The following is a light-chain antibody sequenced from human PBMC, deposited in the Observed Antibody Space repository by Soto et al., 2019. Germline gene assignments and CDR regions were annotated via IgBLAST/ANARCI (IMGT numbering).Light chain of an antibody. Sequence: QSVLTQPSSVSGSPGQSITISCTGTSSGVCSDNYVSLYQQHPGKGRKHMSYEVRNRPSGVSNRCSDTKSGNTANLTISGLQAEDEADYYGSADTSTTTGVFGTWTKVTVL. J-gene: IGLJ1*01. V-gene: IGLV2-14*01. CDR1: SSGVCSDNY. CDR2: EVR. CDR3: SADTSTTTGV.